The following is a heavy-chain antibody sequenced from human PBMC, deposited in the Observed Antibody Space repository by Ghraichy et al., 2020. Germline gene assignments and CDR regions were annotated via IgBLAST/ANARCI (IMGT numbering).Heavy chain of an antibody. CDR3: ARDYCSGGSCYDY. V-gene: IGHV4-30-2*01. CDR2: IYHSGST. D-gene: IGHD2-15*01. J-gene: IGHJ4*02. Sequence: SETLSLTCAVSGGSISSGGYSWSWIRQPPGKGLEWIGYIYHSGSTYYNPSLKSRVTISVDRSKNQFSLKLSSVTAADTAVYYCARDYCSGGSCYDYWGQGTLVTVSS. CDR1: GGSISSGGYS.